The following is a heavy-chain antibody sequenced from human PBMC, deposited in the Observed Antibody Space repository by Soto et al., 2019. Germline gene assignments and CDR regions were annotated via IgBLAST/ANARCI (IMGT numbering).Heavy chain of an antibody. V-gene: IGHV3-23*01. CDR2: ISGSGGST. CDR1: GFTFSSYA. D-gene: IGHD4-17*01. J-gene: IGHJ4*02. Sequence: PGGSLRLSCAASGFTFSSYAMSWVRQAPGKGLEWVSAISGSGGSTYYADSVKGRFTISRDNSKNTLYLQMNSLRAEDTAVYYCAKAPGTYCDYGPYYFDCWGQGTLVTVSS. CDR3: AKAPGTYCDYGPYYFDC.